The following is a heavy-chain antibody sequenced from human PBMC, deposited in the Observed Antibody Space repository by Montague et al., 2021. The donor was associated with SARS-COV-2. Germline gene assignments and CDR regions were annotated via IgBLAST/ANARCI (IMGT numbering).Heavy chain of an antibody. J-gene: IGHJ4*02. CDR3: VKAVYSSFSPIYFDD. Sequence: SLRLSCAGSGFSFDDYTLHWVRQVPGRGLEWLSLITWDGGETDYADSVKGRFTVSRDNYKNSLYLQMNGLIPEDTAFYYRVKAVYSSFSPIYFDDWGQGTLVTVSS. CDR1: GFSFDDYT. CDR2: ITWDGGET. V-gene: IGHV3-43*01. D-gene: IGHD6-6*01.